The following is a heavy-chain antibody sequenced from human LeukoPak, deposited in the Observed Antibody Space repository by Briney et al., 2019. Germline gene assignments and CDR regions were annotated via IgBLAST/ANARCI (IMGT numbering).Heavy chain of an antibody. J-gene: IGHJ3*02. CDR3: ARGFYGDYVGVYAFDI. CDR2: IYTSGIT. D-gene: IGHD4-17*01. V-gene: IGHV4-61*02. Sequence: SQTLSLXCTVSGGSISSGSYYWRWIRQPAGKGLEWIGRIYTSGITNYNPSLRSRVTISLDTSKNLFSLKLSSVTAADTAVYYCARGFYGDYVGVYAFDIWGQGTMVTVSS. CDR1: GGSISSGSYY.